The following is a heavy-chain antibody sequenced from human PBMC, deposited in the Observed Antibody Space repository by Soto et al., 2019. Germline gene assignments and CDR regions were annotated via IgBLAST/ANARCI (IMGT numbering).Heavy chain of an antibody. CDR2: INHSGST. Sequence: SETLSLTCAVYGGSFSGYYWSWIRQPPGKGLEWIGEINHSGSTNYNPSLKSRVTISVDTSKNQFSLKLSSVTAADTAVYYCARGPRIFDYWGQGTLVTVSS. J-gene: IGHJ4*02. D-gene: IGHD2-15*01. CDR1: GGSFSGYY. V-gene: IGHV4-34*01. CDR3: ARGPRIFDY.